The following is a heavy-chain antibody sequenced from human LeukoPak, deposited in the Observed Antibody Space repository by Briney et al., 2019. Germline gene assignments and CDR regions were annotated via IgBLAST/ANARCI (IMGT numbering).Heavy chain of an antibody. CDR2: INPNSGGT. V-gene: IGHV1-2*02. J-gene: IGHJ5*02. Sequence: ASVKVSCKASGYTFTGYYMHWVRQAPGQGLEWMGWINPNSGGTNYARKFQGRVTMTRDTSISTAYMELSRLRSDDTAVYYCARRRGYSGNWFDPWGQGTLVTVSS. CDR3: ARRRGYSGNWFDP. D-gene: IGHD5-12*01. CDR1: GYTFTGYY.